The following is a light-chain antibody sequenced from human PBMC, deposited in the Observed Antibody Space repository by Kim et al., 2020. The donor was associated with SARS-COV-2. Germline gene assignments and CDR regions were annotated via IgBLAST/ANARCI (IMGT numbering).Light chain of an antibody. J-gene: IGKJ2*01. V-gene: IGKV1-5*03. CDR3: HQYNSYPRT. CDR1: QSINNW. CDR2: KAS. Sequence: DIQMTQSPSTLSASVGDRVTITCRASQSINNWLAWYQQKPGIAPKLLLYKASSLESGVPSRFSGSGSGTEFSLTISSLQPDDFATYYCHQYNSYPRTFGQGTKLEI.